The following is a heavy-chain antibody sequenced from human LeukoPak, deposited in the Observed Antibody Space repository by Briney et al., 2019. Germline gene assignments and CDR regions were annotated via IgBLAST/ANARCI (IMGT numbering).Heavy chain of an antibody. J-gene: IGHJ4*02. Sequence: GGSLRLSCAASGITFSNFAMTWVRQAPGKGLEWVSTISGSGANTNYAASVKGRLTISRDNSKNTLYLQMNSLRAEDTAVYYCAKTALAGLYFFDYWGQGTLVTVSS. CDR3: AKTALAGLYFFDY. D-gene: IGHD2-15*01. CDR1: GITFSNFA. CDR2: ISGSGANT. V-gene: IGHV3-23*01.